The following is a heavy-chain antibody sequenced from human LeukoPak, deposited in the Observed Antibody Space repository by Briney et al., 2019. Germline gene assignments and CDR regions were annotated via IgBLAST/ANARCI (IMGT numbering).Heavy chain of an antibody. CDR2: ISGSGGST. CDR1: GFTFSSYA. Sequence: GGSLRLSCAASGFTFSSYAMSWVRQAPGKGLEWVSGISGSGGSTYYADSVKGRFTISRDNSKNTLYLQMNSLRAEDTAVYYCARALILTGYYTQYYFDQWGQGTLVTVSS. V-gene: IGHV3-23*01. CDR3: ARALILTGYYTQYYFDQ. J-gene: IGHJ4*02. D-gene: IGHD3-9*01.